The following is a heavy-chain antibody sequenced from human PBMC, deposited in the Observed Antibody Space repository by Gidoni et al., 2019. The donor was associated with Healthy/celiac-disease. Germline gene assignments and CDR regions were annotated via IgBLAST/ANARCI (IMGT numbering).Heavy chain of an antibody. CDR1: GFTFSSYS. D-gene: IGHD6-13*01. CDR3: ARVRRAAAAHDAFDI. CDR2: ISSRSSYI. J-gene: IGHJ3*02. V-gene: IGHV3-21*01. Sequence: EVQLVESGGGLVKPGGSLRPPCAASGFTFSSYSINWVRQAPGKGLEWVSAISSRSSYISYADSVKGRFTISRDNAKNSLYRQMNSLRAEDTAVYYCARVRRAAAAHDAFDIWGQGTMVTASS.